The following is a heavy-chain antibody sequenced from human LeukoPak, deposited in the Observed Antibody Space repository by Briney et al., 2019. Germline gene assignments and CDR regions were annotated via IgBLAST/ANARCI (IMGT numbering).Heavy chain of an antibody. CDR1: GGSFSGYY. J-gene: IGHJ4*02. V-gene: IGHV4-34*01. CDR3: ASAIYTNEADLFDY. D-gene: IGHD4-11*01. Sequence: SETLSLTCAVYGGSFSGYYWSWIRQPPGKGLEWIGEINHSGGTNYNPSLKSRVTISVDTSKNQFSLKLSSVTAADTAVYYCASAIYTNEADLFDYWGQGTLVTVSS. CDR2: INHSGGT.